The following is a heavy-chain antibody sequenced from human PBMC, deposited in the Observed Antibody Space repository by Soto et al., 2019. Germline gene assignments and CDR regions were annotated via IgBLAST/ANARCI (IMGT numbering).Heavy chain of an antibody. CDR1: GLSLSTSGVG. CDR3: AHRGTVFDY. Sequence: QMTLKESGPTLVKPTQTLTLTCTFSGLSLSTSGVGVGWIRQPPGKALEWIAVTYWDDDKRYSPSLKSRLTIPKDTSKSQVVLTMTNMEPVDTAAYYCAHRGTVFDYWGQRTLGTVSS. J-gene: IGHJ4*02. V-gene: IGHV2-5*02. CDR2: TYWDDDK. D-gene: IGHD3-10*01.